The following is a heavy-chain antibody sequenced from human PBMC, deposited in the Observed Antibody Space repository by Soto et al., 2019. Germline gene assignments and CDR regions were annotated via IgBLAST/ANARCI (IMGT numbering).Heavy chain of an antibody. CDR3: AKAPFDIAARPGPIDY. CDR1: GFTFVSCA. D-gene: IGHD5-12*01. J-gene: IGHJ4*02. Sequence: PGGSLRLSCAASGFTFVSCAMHWVRRSPGKGLEWVSSISGGGEAFYADSVKGRFTVTRDNSKNTLHLHMHSLRAEDTAVYFCAKAPFDIAARPGPIDYWGLGTPVTVSS. V-gene: IGHV3-23*01. CDR2: ISGGGEA.